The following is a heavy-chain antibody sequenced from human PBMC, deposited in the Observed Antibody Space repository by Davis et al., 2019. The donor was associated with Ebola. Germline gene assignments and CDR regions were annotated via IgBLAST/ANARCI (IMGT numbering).Heavy chain of an antibody. J-gene: IGHJ6*04. CDR2: INPNSGGT. D-gene: IGHD6-19*01. Sequence: ASVKVSCKASGYTFTGYYMHWVRQAPGHGLEWMGRINPNSGGTNYAQKFQGRVTMTRDTSISTAYMELSRLRSDDTAVYYCVAGRRDDIDYLTVAGTAHYYDLVVWGEGTTVTVSS. CDR1: GYTFTGYY. V-gene: IGHV1-2*06. CDR3: VAGRRDDIDYLTVAGTAHYYDLVV.